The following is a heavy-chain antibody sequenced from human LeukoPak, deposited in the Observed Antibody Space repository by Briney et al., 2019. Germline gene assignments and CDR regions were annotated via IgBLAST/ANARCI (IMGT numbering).Heavy chain of an antibody. V-gene: IGHV3-23*01. Sequence: GGSLRLSCAASGFTFSSYAMTWVRQAPGKGLEWVSAISGSGGRTYYVDSVKGRFTISRDNAKNSLYLQMNSLRAEDTAVYYCAREGYCSGGSCSKGGYYYYYGMDVWGQGTTVTVSS. CDR3: AREGYCSGGSCSKGGYYYYYGMDV. J-gene: IGHJ6*02. CDR1: GFTFSSYA. D-gene: IGHD2-15*01. CDR2: ISGSGGRT.